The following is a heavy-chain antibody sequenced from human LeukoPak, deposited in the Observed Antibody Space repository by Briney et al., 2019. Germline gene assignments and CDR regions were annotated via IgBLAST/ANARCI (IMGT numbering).Heavy chain of an antibody. Sequence: GGPVRISCAASGFTFSSYRMNWFRQAPGKGLEWVSSISSSSSYIYYADSVKGRLTISRDNAKDSLYLLMNSLRAEDTAVYYCARDRVAAELYFDYWGQ. CDR2: ISSSSSYI. J-gene: IGHJ4*02. CDR3: ARDRVAAELYFDY. CDR1: GFTFSSYR. V-gene: IGHV3-21*01. D-gene: IGHD2-15*01.